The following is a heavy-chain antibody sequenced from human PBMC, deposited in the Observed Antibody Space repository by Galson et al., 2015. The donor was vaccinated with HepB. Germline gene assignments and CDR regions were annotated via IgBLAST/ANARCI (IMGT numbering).Heavy chain of an antibody. D-gene: IGHD4-17*01. V-gene: IGHV1-3*01. Sequence: SVKVSCKASGYTFTSYAMHWVRQAPGQRLEWMGWINAGNGKTKYSQNFQGRVTIIRDTSASTAYMELSSLRSEDTAVYYCARDRASTAYFYGLDVWGQGTTVTVSS. CDR2: INAGNGKT. CDR3: ARDRASTAYFYGLDV. CDR1: GYTFTSYA. J-gene: IGHJ6*02.